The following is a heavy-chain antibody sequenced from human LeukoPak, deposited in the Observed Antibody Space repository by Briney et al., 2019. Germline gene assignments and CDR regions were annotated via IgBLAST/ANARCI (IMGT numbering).Heavy chain of an antibody. Sequence: PGGSLRLSCVGSGFIFNEYSLNWVRQAPGKGPEWVSYISSRSSTIYYADSVKGRFTISRDNAKNSLYLQMNSLRAEDTAVYYCAREYVRWFGELLGYYYYGMDVWGQGTMVTVSS. D-gene: IGHD3-10*01. J-gene: IGHJ6*02. V-gene: IGHV3-48*04. CDR1: GFIFNEYS. CDR2: ISSRSSTI. CDR3: AREYVRWFGELLGYYYYGMDV.